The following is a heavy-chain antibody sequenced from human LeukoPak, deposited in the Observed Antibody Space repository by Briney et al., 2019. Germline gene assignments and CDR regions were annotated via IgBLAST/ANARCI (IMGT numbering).Heavy chain of an antibody. D-gene: IGHD6-6*01. J-gene: IGHJ4*02. CDR1: GYTFTSYG. V-gene: IGHV1-18*01. CDR2: ISAYNGNT. CDR3: ARVGRQLNNKKERLYYFDY. Sequence: ASVKVSCKASGYTFTSYGISWVRQAPGQGLEWMGWISAYNGNTNYAQKLQGRVTMTTDTSTSTAYMELRSLRSDDTAVYYCARVGRQLNNKKERLYYFDYWGQGTLVTVSS.